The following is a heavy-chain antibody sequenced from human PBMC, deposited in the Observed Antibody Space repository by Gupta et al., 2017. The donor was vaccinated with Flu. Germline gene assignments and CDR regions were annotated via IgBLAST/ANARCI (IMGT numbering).Heavy chain of an antibody. CDR3: AKSPRGDYYFYGMDV. V-gene: IGHV3-9*01. CDR2: ISWSGGSV. J-gene: IGHJ6*02. D-gene: IGHD3-10*01. Sequence: QAAGKGLEWVSGISWSGGSVGYADSVKGRFSISRDSAQNSLYLQMNSLRVEDTALYYCAKSPRGDYYFYGMDVWGQGTTVTVSS.